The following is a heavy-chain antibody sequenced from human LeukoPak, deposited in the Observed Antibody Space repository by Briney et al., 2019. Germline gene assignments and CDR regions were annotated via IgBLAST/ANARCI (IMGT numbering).Heavy chain of an antibody. J-gene: IGHJ6*02. CDR2: INNIGGST. V-gene: IGHV3-23*01. CDR3: AREGIAVAGPRGMDV. CDR1: GFTFITYA. Sequence: GGSLRLSCAASGFTFITYAMTWVRQAPGRGLEWVSSINNIGGSTYYAGSVKGRFTISRDNSKNSLYLQMNSLRAEDTAVYYCAREGIAVAGPRGMDVWGQGTTVTVSS. D-gene: IGHD6-19*01.